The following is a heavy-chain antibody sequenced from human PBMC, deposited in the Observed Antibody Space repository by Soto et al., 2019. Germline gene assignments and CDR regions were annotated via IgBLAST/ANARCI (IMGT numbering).Heavy chain of an antibody. Sequence: GGSLRLSCAASGFTFSSYSMNWVRQAPGKGLEWVSYISSSSSTIYYADSVKGRFTISRDNAKNSLYLQMNSLRDEDTAVYYCARDAYYYDSSGYSTGDGGIRYWGQGTLVTVSS. CDR3: ARDAYYYDSSGYSTGDGGIRY. CDR1: GFTFSSYS. D-gene: IGHD3-22*01. CDR2: ISSSSSTI. J-gene: IGHJ4*02. V-gene: IGHV3-48*02.